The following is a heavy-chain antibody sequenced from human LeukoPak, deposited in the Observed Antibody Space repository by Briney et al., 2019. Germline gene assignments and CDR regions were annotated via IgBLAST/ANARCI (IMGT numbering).Heavy chain of an antibody. CDR2: INPNSGGT. D-gene: IGHD3-16*01. V-gene: IGHV1-2*02. J-gene: IGHJ4*02. CDR3: ARDLRSVDY. Sequence: GASVKVSSKASGYTFTSYGISWVRQAPGQGLEWMGWINPNSGGTNYAQKFQGRVTMTRDTSISTAYMELSRLRSDDTAVYYCARDLRSVDYWGQGTLVTVSS. CDR1: GYTFTSYG.